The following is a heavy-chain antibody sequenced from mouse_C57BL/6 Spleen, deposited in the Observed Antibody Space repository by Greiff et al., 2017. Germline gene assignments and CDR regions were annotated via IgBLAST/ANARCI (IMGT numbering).Heavy chain of an antibody. Sequence: EVKLVASGGGLVKPGGSLKLSCAASGFTFSDYGMHWVRQAPEKGLEWVAYISSGSSTIYYADTVKGRFTISRDNAKNTLFLQLTSLRSEDTAMYYCAREGPGNSLFAYWGQGTLVTVSA. D-gene: IGHD2-1*01. CDR1: GFTFSDYG. CDR2: ISSGSSTI. J-gene: IGHJ3*01. CDR3: AREGPGNSLFAY. V-gene: IGHV5-17*01.